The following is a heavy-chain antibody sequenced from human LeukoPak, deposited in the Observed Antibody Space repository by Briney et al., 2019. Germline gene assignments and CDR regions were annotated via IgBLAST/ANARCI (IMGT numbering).Heavy chain of an antibody. D-gene: IGHD6-13*01. CDR3: ARIDKTQRLVLGVEQ. CDR2: IYHFGDT. J-gene: IGHJ1*01. Sequence: SETLSLTCTVSGGSISSYYWGWIRQPPGKGLEWIGHIYHFGDTFYNPSLNTRVTLSVDTSQNQISLTLTSLTAADTATYYCARIDKTQRLVLGVEQWGQGTLVTVSS. V-gene: IGHV4-59*04. CDR1: GGSISSYY.